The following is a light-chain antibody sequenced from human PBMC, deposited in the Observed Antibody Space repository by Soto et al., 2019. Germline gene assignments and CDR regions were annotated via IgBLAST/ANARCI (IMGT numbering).Light chain of an antibody. V-gene: IGKV1-5*01. CDR2: AAS. CDR1: QDIDTS. CDR3: QQYKSFWT. J-gene: IGKJ1*01. Sequence: DIQMTQSPSTLSASVGDRVTITCRASQDIDTSLAWFQQRPGKAPKLLIYAASGLESGVPSTFSGSGSGTEFTLTISSLQSEDFATYYCQQYKSFWTFGQGTKVDIK.